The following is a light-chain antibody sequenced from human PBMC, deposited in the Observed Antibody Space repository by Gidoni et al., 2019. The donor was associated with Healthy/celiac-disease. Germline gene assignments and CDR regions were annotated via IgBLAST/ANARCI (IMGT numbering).Light chain of an antibody. CDR2: DVS. V-gene: IGLV2-11*01. CDR1: SSDVGGYNY. Sequence: QSALPQPRSVSGSPGPSVPISCTGTSSDVGGYNYVSWYQQHPGKAPKLMLYDVSKRPSGVPDRFSGSKSGNTASLTISGLQAEDEADYYCCSYAGSSPWVFGGGTKLTVL. CDR3: CSYAGSSPWV. J-gene: IGLJ3*02.